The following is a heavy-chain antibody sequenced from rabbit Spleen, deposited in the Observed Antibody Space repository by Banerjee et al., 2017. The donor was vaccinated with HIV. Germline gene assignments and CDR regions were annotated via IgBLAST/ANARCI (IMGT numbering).Heavy chain of an antibody. V-gene: IGHV1S45*01. Sequence: QEQLEESGGGLVKPGASLTLTCTASGFDFSSNYYMCWVRQAPGKGLEWIACIYTGSSGGTYYANWAKGRFTISKTSSTTVTLQVTRLTAADTATYFCARDSSSSFSSYGMDLWGQGTLVTVS. CDR1: GFDFSSNYY. D-gene: IGHD1-1*01. CDR3: ARDSSSSFSSYGMDL. CDR2: IYTGSSGGT. J-gene: IGHJ6*01.